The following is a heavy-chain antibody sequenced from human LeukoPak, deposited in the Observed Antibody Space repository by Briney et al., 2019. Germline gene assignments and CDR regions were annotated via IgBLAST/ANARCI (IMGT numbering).Heavy chain of an antibody. CDR3: ARGGTYDYVWGSYRNDIAPEAFDI. V-gene: IGHV1-2*06. D-gene: IGHD3-16*02. J-gene: IGHJ3*02. CDR2: INPNSGGT. Sequence: GASVKVSCKASGYTFTGYYMHWVRQAPGLGLEWMGRINPNSGGTNYAQKFQGRVTMTRDTSISTAYMELSRLRSDDTAVYYCARGGTYDYVWGSYRNDIAPEAFDIWGQGTMVTVSS. CDR1: GYTFTGYY.